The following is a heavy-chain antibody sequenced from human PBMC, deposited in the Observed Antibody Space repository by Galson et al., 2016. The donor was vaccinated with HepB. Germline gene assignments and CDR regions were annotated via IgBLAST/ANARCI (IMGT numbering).Heavy chain of an antibody. CDR2: ITAGGGTT. CDR1: GLTFSIYV. D-gene: IGHD5-12*01. V-gene: IGHV3-23*01. CDR3: AKGRSGSESYFDY. Sequence: SLRLSCAASGLTFSIYVMSWVRQAPGKGLEWVAAITAGGGTTNYADSVKGRFTISRDNSKNTLSLEMNNLGTEDTAINFCAKGRSGSESYFDYWGQGTLVTVSS. J-gene: IGHJ4*02.